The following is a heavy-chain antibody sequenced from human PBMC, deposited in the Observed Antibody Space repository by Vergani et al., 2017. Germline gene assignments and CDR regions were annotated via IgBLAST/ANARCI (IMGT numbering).Heavy chain of an antibody. CDR1: GYIFSNYG. Sequence: QIHLVQSGGEVKKPGASVKVSCKASGYIFSNYGIIWVRQAPGQRLEWVGWVSGYNGDTNYAQKFQGRVTMTKDTSTSTAYMDVRSLRSDDTAVYYCEKGFGPAKFRWTCEEGFDPWGQGTLVTVPS. CDR3: EKGFGPAKFRWTCEEGFDP. D-gene: IGHD3-16*01. V-gene: IGHV1-18*01. CDR2: VSGYNGDT. J-gene: IGHJ5*02.